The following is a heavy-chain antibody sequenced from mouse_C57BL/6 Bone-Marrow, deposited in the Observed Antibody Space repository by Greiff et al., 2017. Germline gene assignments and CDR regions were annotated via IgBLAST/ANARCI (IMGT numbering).Heavy chain of an antibody. CDR3: ALLFYYAMDY. CDR2: IYPRSGNT. Sequence: LQESGAELARPGASVKLSCKASGYTFTSYGISWVKQRPGQGLEWIGEIYPRSGNTYYNEKFKGKATLTADKSSSTAYMELRSLTSEDSAVYFCALLFYYAMDYWGQGTSVTVSS. CDR1: GYTFTSYG. V-gene: IGHV1-81*01. J-gene: IGHJ4*01. D-gene: IGHD2-10*01.